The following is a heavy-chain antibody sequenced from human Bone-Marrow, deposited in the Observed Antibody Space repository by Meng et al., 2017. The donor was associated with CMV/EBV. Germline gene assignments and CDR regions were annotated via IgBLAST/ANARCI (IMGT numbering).Heavy chain of an antibody. Sequence: GESLKISCAASGFTVSSNYMSWVRQAPGKGLEWVSVIYSGGSTYYADSVKGRFTISRDNAKNSLYLQMNSLRAEDTAVYYCARDRAGYYYDSSGYYNDWGQGTLVTVSS. D-gene: IGHD3-22*01. CDR1: GFTVSSNY. CDR2: IYSGGST. V-gene: IGHV3-53*01. J-gene: IGHJ4*02. CDR3: ARDRAGYYYDSSGYYND.